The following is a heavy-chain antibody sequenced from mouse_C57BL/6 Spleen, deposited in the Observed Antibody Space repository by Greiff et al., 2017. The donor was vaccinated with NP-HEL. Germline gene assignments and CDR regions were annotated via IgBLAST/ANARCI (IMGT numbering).Heavy chain of an antibody. CDR3: AIREEAYYSNHGYFDV. CDR1: GYTFTEYT. CDR2: FYPGSGSI. Sequence: QVQLQQSGAELVKPGASVKLSCKASGYTFTEYTIHWVKQRSGQGLEWIGWFYPGSGSIKYNEKFKDKATLTADKSSSTVYMELSRLTSEDSAVYFCAIREEAYYSNHGYFDVWGTGTTVTVSS. J-gene: IGHJ1*03. V-gene: IGHV1-62-2*01. D-gene: IGHD2-5*01.